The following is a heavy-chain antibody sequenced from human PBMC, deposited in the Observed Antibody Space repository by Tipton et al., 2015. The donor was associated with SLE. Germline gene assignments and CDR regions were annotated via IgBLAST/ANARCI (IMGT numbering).Heavy chain of an antibody. Sequence: LRLSCTVSGGSINSGSYFWSWIRQPAGKGLEWIGRIYFSGITKNNPSLKSRVTISVDTSRNQFSLNLNSVTAADTAVYYCARGRSTQAGYYFYMDVWGKGTTVTVSS. CDR2: IYFSGIT. D-gene: IGHD1-26*01. CDR1: GGSINSGSYF. J-gene: IGHJ6*03. CDR3: ARGRSTQAGYYFYMDV. V-gene: IGHV4-61*02.